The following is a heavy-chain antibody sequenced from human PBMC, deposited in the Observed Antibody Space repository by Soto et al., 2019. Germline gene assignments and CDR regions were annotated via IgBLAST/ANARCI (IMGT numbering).Heavy chain of an antibody. CDR1: GGSFSGYY. V-gene: IGHV4-34*01. D-gene: IGHD6-19*01. CDR2: ITHSGST. J-gene: IGHJ5*02. CDR3: ARLGVASGFDP. Sequence: QVQLQQWGAGLLKPSETLSLTGAVYGGSFSGYYWSWIRQPPGKGLEWIGEITHSGSTNYNPSLKSRVTISVDTSKNQFSLKLSSVTAADTAVYYCARLGVASGFDPWGQGTLVTVSS.